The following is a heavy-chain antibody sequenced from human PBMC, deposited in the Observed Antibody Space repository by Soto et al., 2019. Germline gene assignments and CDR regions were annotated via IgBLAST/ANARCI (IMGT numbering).Heavy chain of an antibody. CDR2: SYYSGTT. D-gene: IGHD3-10*01. CDR3: ARGRGKYFDF. Sequence: PSETLSLTCTVSGGSINFYYWNWIRQPPGKGLEWIGHSYYSGTTNYNPSLESRVMISIETSKNQFSLNLQSVTPADTAVYYCARGRGKYFDFWGRGTLVTVSS. CDR1: GGSINFYY. V-gene: IGHV4-59*01. J-gene: IGHJ2*01.